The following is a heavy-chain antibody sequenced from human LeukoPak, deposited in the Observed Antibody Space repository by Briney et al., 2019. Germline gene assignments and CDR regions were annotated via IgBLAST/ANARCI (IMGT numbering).Heavy chain of an antibody. CDR3: ATTSDFDY. J-gene: IGHJ4*02. CDR1: GYTFTGYS. V-gene: IGHV1-2*02. D-gene: IGHD1-1*01. CDR2: INPNSGGT. Sequence: ASVKVSCKASGYTFTGYSIHWLRQAPGQGLEWMGWINPNSGGTNYAQKFQGRATMTGDTSISTAYMELNRLISDDTAVYYCATTSDFDYWGQGTLVTVSS.